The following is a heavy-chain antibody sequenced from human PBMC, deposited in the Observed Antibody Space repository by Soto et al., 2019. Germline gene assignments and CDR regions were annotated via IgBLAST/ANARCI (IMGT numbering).Heavy chain of an antibody. CDR1: GFTFSSYA. D-gene: IGHD4-4*01. Sequence: GGSLRLSCAASGFTFSSYAMSWVRQAPGKGLEWVSGISGSGASTYYIDSVKGRLTISRDNSKNTLYLQMNSLRAEDTAVYYCAKAAKTTRDLIDDWGQGTLVTVSS. V-gene: IGHV3-23*01. CDR2: ISGSGAST. CDR3: AKAAKTTRDLIDD. J-gene: IGHJ4*02.